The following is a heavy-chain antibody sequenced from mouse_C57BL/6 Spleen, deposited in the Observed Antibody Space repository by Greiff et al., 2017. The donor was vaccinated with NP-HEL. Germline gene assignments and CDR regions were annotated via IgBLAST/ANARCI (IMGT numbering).Heavy chain of an antibody. CDR3: ARGSGYYGY. D-gene: IGHD1-1*01. Sequence: VKLQQPGAELVRPGSSVKLSCKASGYTFTSYWMHWVKQRPIQGLEWIGNIDPSDSETHYNQKFKDKATLTVDKSSSTAYMQLSSLTSEDSAVYYCARGSGYYGYWGRGTTLTVSS. CDR1: GYTFTSYW. J-gene: IGHJ2*01. V-gene: IGHV1-52*01. CDR2: IDPSDSET.